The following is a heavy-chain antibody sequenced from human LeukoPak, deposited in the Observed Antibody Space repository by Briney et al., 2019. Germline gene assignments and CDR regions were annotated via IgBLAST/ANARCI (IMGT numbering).Heavy chain of an antibody. Sequence: AGGSLRLSCAASGFIFSDYGMHWVRQAPGKGLDWVAVISNGGTYINHADSVKGRFTISRDNSKNSLYLQMDSLTTEDTAVYYCARDGGDATADNYWGQGALVTVSS. J-gene: IGHJ4*02. D-gene: IGHD2-15*01. CDR3: ARDGGDATADNY. V-gene: IGHV3-30-3*01. CDR1: GFIFSDYG. CDR2: ISNGGTYI.